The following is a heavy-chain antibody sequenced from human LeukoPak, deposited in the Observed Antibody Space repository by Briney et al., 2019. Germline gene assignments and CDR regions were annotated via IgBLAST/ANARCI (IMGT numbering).Heavy chain of an antibody. D-gene: IGHD1/OR15-1a*01. V-gene: IGHV3-30*04. CDR2: ISYDGSNK. Sequence: PGRSLRLSCAASGFTFSSYAMHWVRQAPGKGLEWVAVISYDGSNKYYADSVKGRFTISRDNSKNTLYLQMNSLRAEDTAVYYCASSQQTFDYWGQGTLVTVS. CDR3: ASSQQTFDY. CDR1: GFTFSSYA. J-gene: IGHJ4*02.